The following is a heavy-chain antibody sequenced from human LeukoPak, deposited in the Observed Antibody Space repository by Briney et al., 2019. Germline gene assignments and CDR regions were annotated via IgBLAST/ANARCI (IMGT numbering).Heavy chain of an antibody. D-gene: IGHD5-24*01. J-gene: IGHJ4*02. CDR2: ISGSGGST. V-gene: IGHV3-23*01. Sequence: PGGSLRLSCAASGFTFSSYAMSWVRQAPGKGLEWVSAISGSGGSTYYADSVKGRFTISRDNAKNSLYLQMNSLRAEDTAVYYCARGKTPGLATILWDYWGQGTLVTVSS. CDR3: ARGKTPGLATILWDY. CDR1: GFTFSSYA.